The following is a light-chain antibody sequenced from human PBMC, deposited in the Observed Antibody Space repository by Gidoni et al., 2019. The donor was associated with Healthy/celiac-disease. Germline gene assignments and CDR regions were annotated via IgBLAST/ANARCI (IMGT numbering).Light chain of an antibody. V-gene: IGKV3-11*01. CDR1: QSVSSY. Sequence: ETVLTQSLATLSLSSGERATLPCRASQSVSSYLAWYQQKPGQAPSLLIIDASNRATGIPARFSGSGSGTDFALTISSLGPEDFAVYSYHRRSNWPLFTFGPGTKVDIK. CDR2: DAS. CDR3: HRRSNWPLFT. J-gene: IGKJ3*01.